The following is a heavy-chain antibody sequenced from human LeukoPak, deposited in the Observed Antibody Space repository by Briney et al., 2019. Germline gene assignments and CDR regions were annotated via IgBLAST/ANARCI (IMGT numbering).Heavy chain of an antibody. CDR3: ARYQKGGGAFDV. Sequence: SETLSLTCTVSGGSISSYYWSWIRQPPGKGLEWIGYIYSSGSTNQNPSLTSRVTISVDTSKNQFSLKLSSVTAADTAVYYCARYQKGGGAFDVWGQGTVVTVSS. J-gene: IGHJ3*01. D-gene: IGHD2-2*01. CDR2: IYSSGST. CDR1: GGSISSYY. V-gene: IGHV4-59*01.